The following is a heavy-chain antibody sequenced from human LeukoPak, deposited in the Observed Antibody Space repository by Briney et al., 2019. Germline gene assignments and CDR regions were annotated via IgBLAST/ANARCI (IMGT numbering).Heavy chain of an antibody. V-gene: IGHV4-39*01. J-gene: IGHJ4*02. D-gene: IGHD1-26*01. CDR1: GVSISSGSHY. Sequence: SETLSLTCSVSGVSISSGSHYWSWLRQPAGKGLEWIGSIYYSGSTYYNPSLKSRVTISVDTSKNQFSLKLSSVTAADTAVYYCARQRSGSYYPFDYWGQGTLLTVSS. CDR3: ARQRSGSYYPFDY. CDR2: IYYSGST.